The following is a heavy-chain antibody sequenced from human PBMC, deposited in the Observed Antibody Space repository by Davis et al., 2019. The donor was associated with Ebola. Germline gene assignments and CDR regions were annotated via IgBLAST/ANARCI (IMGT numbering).Heavy chain of an antibody. J-gene: IGHJ4*02. CDR3: ARNRLGWKWELGY. D-gene: IGHD1-26*01. Sequence: GGSLRLSCAASGFTFSSYWMSWVRQAPGKGLEWVANIKQDGSEKYYVDSVKGRFTISRDNAKNSLYLQMNSLRAEDTAVYYCARNRLGWKWELGYWGQGTLVTVSS. CDR2: IKQDGSEK. V-gene: IGHV3-7*01. CDR1: GFTFSSYW.